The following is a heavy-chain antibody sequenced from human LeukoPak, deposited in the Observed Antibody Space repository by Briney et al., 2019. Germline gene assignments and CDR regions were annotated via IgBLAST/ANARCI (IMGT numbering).Heavy chain of an antibody. V-gene: IGHV1-2*04. Sequence: ASVKVSCKASGYTFTGYYMHWLRQAPGQGLEWMGWINPNSGGTNYAQKFQGWVTMTRDTSISTAYMELSRLRSDDTAVYYCARDGRYYDFPQTRYYYYGMDVWGQGTTVTVSS. CDR3: ARDGRYYDFPQTRYYYYGMDV. D-gene: IGHD3-3*01. CDR2: INPNSGGT. J-gene: IGHJ6*02. CDR1: GYTFTGYY.